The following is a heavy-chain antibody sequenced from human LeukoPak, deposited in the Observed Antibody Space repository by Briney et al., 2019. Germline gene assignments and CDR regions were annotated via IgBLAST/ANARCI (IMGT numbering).Heavy chain of an antibody. CDR3: AKENMVRGVWVYFDY. D-gene: IGHD3-10*01. Sequence: PGRSLRLSCAASGFTFDDYAMHWVRQAPGKGLEWVSGISWNSGSMGYADSVKGRFTISRDNAKNSLYLQMNSLRAEDTALYYCAKENMVRGVWVYFDYWGQGTLVTVSS. J-gene: IGHJ4*02. V-gene: IGHV3-9*01. CDR2: ISWNSGSM. CDR1: GFTFDDYA.